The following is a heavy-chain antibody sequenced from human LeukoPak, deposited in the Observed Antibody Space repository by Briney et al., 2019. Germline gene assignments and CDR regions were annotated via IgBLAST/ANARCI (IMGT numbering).Heavy chain of an antibody. CDR2: ISDIGSI. D-gene: IGHD3-22*01. V-gene: IGHV4-59*08. CDR3: ARIRREYYYDSSGYPDY. CDR1: GGSISSYY. J-gene: IGHJ4*02. Sequence: SETLSLTCTVSGGSISSYYWSWIRQPPGKGLEWIAYISDIGSINYNPSLKSRVTISLDTSKNQFSLKLSSVTAADTAVYYCARIRREYYYDSSGYPDYWGQGTLVTVSS.